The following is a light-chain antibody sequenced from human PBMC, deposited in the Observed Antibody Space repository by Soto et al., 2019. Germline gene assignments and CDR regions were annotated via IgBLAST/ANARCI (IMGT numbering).Light chain of an antibody. CDR2: DAS. Sequence: DIRMTQSPSSLSASVGDRVTITCQASQDISRYLNWYQHKPGKAPKLLIYDASDLETRVPSRFSGSGSGTDFTFTISSLQPEDFATYYCQQYDNLPLTFGGGTKVDIK. J-gene: IGKJ4*01. CDR1: QDISRY. V-gene: IGKV1-33*01. CDR3: QQYDNLPLT.